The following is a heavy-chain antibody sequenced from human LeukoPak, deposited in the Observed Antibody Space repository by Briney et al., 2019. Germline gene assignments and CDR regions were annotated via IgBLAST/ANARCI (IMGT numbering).Heavy chain of an antibody. CDR1: GGSVSSGSYY. D-gene: IGHD3-22*01. CDR2: IYYSGST. J-gene: IGHJ5*02. Sequence: LETLSLTCTVSGGSVSSGSYYWSWIRQPPGKGLEWIGYIYYSGSTNYNPSLKSRVTISVDTSKNQFSLKLSSVTAADTAVYYCARDYYDSSGYYYWFDPWGQGTLVTVSS. CDR3: ARDYYDSSGYYYWFDP. V-gene: IGHV4-61*01.